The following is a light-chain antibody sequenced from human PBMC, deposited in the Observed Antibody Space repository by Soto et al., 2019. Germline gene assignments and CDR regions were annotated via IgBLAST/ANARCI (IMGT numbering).Light chain of an antibody. CDR2: EVT. CDR3: SSYTNSNTNV. Sequence: QSALTQPASVSGSPGQSITISCTGTNRDVGGYNFVSWYQKQPGKAPKLMIYEVTNRPSGVSNRFSGSKSGNTASLTISGLQAEDEADYYCSSYTNSNTNVFGTGTKLTVL. J-gene: IGLJ1*01. V-gene: IGLV2-14*01. CDR1: NRDVGGYNF.